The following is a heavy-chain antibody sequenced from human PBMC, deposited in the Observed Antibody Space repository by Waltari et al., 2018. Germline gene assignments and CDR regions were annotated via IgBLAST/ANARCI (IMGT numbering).Heavy chain of an antibody. V-gene: IGHV4-38-2*02. CDR2: IYHDGST. J-gene: IGHJ4*02. Sequence: QVQLQESGPRLVKPSETLSLTCGVSGFSIRSGHYWGWIRPPPGKGLELVGSIYHDGSTYYNQSLNGRVTMSVDTSKNQFSLRLTSVTAADTAVYFCARDGRDAFDYWGRGILVTVSS. CDR1: GFSIRSGHY. CDR3: ARDGRDAFDY.